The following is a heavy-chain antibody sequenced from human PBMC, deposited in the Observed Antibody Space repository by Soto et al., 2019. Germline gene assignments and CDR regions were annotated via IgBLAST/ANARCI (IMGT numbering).Heavy chain of an antibody. CDR1: GYAFTSYG. V-gene: IGHV1-18*01. Sequence: ASVKVSCKASGYAFTSYGSSWVRQAPGQGLEWMGWISAYNGNTNYAQKLQGRVTMTTDTSTSTAYMELRSLRSDDTAVYYCARAPGYSSSWYLGDYWGQGTLVTVSS. CDR3: ARAPGYSSSWYLGDY. D-gene: IGHD6-13*01. J-gene: IGHJ4*02. CDR2: ISAYNGNT.